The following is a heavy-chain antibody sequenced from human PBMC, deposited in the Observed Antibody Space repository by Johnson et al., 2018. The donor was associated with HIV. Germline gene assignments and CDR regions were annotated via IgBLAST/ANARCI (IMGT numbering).Heavy chain of an antibody. Sequence: EMQLVESGGGLVQSGGSLRLSCGASGFSVSNTYMNWVRQAPGKGLEWVSVIYSGGSTYYADSVRGRFTISRDNSKNTLYLQMSSLRAEDTAMYYCARDGESQQLPLGDAFDVWGQGTMVTVSS. CDR2: IYSGGST. CDR1: GFSVSNTY. V-gene: IGHV3-66*01. J-gene: IGHJ3*01. CDR3: ARDGESQQLPLGDAFDV. D-gene: IGHD6-13*01.